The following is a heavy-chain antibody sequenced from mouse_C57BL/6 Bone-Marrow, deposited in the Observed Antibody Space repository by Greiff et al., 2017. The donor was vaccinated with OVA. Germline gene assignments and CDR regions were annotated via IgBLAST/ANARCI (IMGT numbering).Heavy chain of an antibody. D-gene: IGHD1-1*01. V-gene: IGHV1-81*01. CDR1: GYTFTSYG. Sequence: VQVVESGAELARPGASVKLSCKASGYTFTSYGISWVKQRTGQGLEWIGEIYPRSGNTYYNEKFKGKATLTADKSSSTAYMELRSLTSEDSAVYFCARGPYYYGSSLYYFDYWGQGTTLTVSS. CDR3: ARGPYYYGSSLYYFDY. CDR2: IYPRSGNT. J-gene: IGHJ2*01.